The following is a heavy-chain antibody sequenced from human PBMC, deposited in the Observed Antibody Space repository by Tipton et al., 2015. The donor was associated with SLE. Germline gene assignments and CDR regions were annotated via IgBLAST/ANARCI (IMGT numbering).Heavy chain of an antibody. D-gene: IGHD6-19*01. Sequence: QLVQSGAEVKKPGESLKISCEGSGYSFGNYWIGWVRQMPGKGLEWMGIIYPGDSDTRYSPSFQGQVTISADKSISTAYLQWSSLKASDTAMYYCARQDSSGWSFGCYYYGMDVWGQGTTVTVSS. CDR2: IYPGDSDT. CDR3: ARQDSSGWSFGCYYYGMDV. CDR1: GYSFGNYW. J-gene: IGHJ6*02. V-gene: IGHV5-51*01.